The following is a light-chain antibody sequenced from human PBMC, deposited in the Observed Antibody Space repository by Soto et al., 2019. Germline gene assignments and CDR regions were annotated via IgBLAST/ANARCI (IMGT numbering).Light chain of an antibody. CDR2: DAS. CDR3: HQYAYSPLT. J-gene: IGKJ4*01. CDR1: QTVGKNY. V-gene: IGKV3-20*01. Sequence: EIVLTQSPGTLSLSPGESATLSCRASQTVGKNYLAWFQHKPGQAPRLLIYDASDRATGVPDRFSGTGSGTDFTLTVSRLEPEDFAVYYCHQYAYSPLTFGGGTKVEIK.